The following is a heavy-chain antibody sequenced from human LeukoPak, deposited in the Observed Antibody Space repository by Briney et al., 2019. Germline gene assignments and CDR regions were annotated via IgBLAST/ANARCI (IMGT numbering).Heavy chain of an antibody. J-gene: IGHJ3*02. Sequence: PGGSLRLSCAASGFTFSSYSMNWVRQAPGKGLEWVSSISSSSYIYYADSVKGRFTISRDNAKRSLYLQMNSLRAEDTAVYYCARDRDDDSSGSIDDAFDIWGQGTMVTVSS. CDR1: GFTFSSYS. D-gene: IGHD3-22*01. CDR3: ARDRDDDSSGSIDDAFDI. CDR2: ISSSSYI. V-gene: IGHV3-21*01.